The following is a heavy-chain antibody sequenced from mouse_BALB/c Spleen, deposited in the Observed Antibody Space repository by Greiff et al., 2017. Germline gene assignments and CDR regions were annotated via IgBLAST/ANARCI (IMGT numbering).Heavy chain of an antibody. CDR2: IWSGGST. V-gene: IGHV2-2*02. CDR3: ARTDGSAFAY. D-gene: IGHD1-1*01. Sequence: VQLQQSGPGLVQPSQSLSITCTVSGFSLTSYGVHWVRQSPGKGLEWLGVIWSGGSTDYNAAFISRLSISKDNYKSQVFFKMNSLQDNDTAIYYCARTDGSAFAYWGQGTLVTVSA. J-gene: IGHJ3*01. CDR1: GFSLTSYG.